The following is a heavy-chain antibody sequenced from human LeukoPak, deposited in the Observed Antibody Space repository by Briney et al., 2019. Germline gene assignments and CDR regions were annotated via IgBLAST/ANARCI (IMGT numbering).Heavy chain of an antibody. Sequence: SETLSLTCAVYGGSFSGYYWSWIRQPPGKGLEWIGEINHSGSTNYNPSLKSRVTISVDTSKNQFSLKLSSVTAADTAVYYCARGSAAVAPYRGKGCFDYWGQGTLVTVSS. V-gene: IGHV4-34*01. CDR1: GGSFSGYY. D-gene: IGHD6-19*01. J-gene: IGHJ4*02. CDR3: ARGSAAVAPYRGKGCFDY. CDR2: INHSGST.